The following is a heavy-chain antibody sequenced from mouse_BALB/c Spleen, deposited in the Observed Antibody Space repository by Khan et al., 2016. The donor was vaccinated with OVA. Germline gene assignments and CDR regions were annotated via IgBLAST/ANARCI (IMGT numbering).Heavy chain of an antibody. CDR2: ISYSGST. Sequence: VKLEVSGPGLVKPSQSLSLTCTVTGYSITSGYGWNWIRQLPGNKLEWMGYISYSGSTNYNPSLKSRISINRNTSKNQFFLQLNSVTTEDTATYYCARTARIKYWGQGTTLTVSS. J-gene: IGHJ2*01. V-gene: IGHV3-2*02. CDR1: GYSITSGYG. CDR3: ARTARIKY. D-gene: IGHD1-2*01.